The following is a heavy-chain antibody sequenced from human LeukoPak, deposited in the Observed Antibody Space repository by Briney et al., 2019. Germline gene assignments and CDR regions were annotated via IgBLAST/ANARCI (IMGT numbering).Heavy chain of an antibody. CDR2: IRFDGSNK. J-gene: IGHJ4*02. Sequence: GGSLRLSCATSGFTFSSSGMHWVRQAPGKGLEWVAFIRFDGSNKVYAESVKGRFTISRDNAKNSLYLQMNSLRAEDTALYYCAKAYDFWSGLFDYWGQGTLVTVSS. CDR1: GFTFSSSG. D-gene: IGHD3-3*01. V-gene: IGHV3-30*02. CDR3: AKAYDFWSGLFDY.